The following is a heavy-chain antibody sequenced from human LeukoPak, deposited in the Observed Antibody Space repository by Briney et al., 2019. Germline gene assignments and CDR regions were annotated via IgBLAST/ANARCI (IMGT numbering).Heavy chain of an antibody. V-gene: IGHV4-34*01. J-gene: IGHJ4*02. CDR2: INHSGST. D-gene: IGHD5-18*01. CDR3: ARGERDTAISY. CDR1: GGSFSGYD. Sequence: PSETLPLTCAAYGGSFSGYDWSLVRQPPGKGLEWIGEINHSGSTNYNPSLKIRDTVSVATSKNPFPLKLSSVPAADTAVYYCARGERDTAISYWGRGTLVTVSS.